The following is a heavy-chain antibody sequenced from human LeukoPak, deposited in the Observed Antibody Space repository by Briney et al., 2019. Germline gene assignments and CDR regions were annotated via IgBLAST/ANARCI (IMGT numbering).Heavy chain of an antibody. J-gene: IGHJ6*02. D-gene: IGHD6-13*01. Sequence: GSLRLSCAASGFILSSHAMHWVRQAPGKGLEWVALISGNGNKFYSDSVEGRVTISSDNPKNTVNLQMNSLRSDDTAVYYCARGVSAVGGYYYGMDVWGQGTTVTVSS. V-gene: IGHV3-30*03. CDR3: ARGVSAVGGYYYGMDV. CDR1: GFILSSHA. CDR2: ISGNGNK.